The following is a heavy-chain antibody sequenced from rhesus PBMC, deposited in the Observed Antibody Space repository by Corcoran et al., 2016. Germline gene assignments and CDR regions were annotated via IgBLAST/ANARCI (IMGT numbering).Heavy chain of an antibody. D-gene: IGHD5-24*01. CDR3: AREIQRVHDYFDY. CDR1: GGSFSGYY. Sequence: QVQLQESGPGLVKPSETLSLTCAVSGGSFSGYYWGWIRQPPGKGLEWIGYISGSSGSTDYNPARKSRVTISTDTSKNQFSLRLSSVTAADTAVYYCAREIQRVHDYFDYWGQGVLVTVSS. CDR2: ISGSSGST. J-gene: IGHJ4*01. V-gene: IGHV4-165*01.